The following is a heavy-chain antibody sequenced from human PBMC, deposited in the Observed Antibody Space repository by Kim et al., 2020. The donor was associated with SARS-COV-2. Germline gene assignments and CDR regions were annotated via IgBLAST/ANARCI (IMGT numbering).Heavy chain of an antibody. D-gene: IGHD3-22*01. Sequence: GGSLRLSCAASGFTFSNAWMSWVRQAPGKGLEWVGRIKSKTDGGTTDYAAPVKGRFTISRDDSKNTLYLQMNSLKTEDTAVYYCTTILNLDSGYYYLPFDYWGQGTLVTVSS. CDR2: IKSKTDGGTT. CDR1: GFTFSNAW. J-gene: IGHJ4*02. V-gene: IGHV3-15*01. CDR3: TTILNLDSGYYYLPFDY.